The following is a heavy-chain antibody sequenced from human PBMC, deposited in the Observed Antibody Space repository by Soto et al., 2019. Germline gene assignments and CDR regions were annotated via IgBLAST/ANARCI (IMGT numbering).Heavy chain of an antibody. CDR3: ARDFGDYGGWFDP. CDR1: GGSISSGGYY. CDR2: IYYSGST. V-gene: IGHV4-31*03. Sequence: QVQLQESGPGLVKPSQTLSLTCTVSGGSISSGGYYWSWIRQHPGKGLEWIGYIYYSGSTYYNPSLNSRVTISVETSKNQFSLKLSSVTAADTAVYYCARDFGDYGGWFDPWGQGTLVTVSS. J-gene: IGHJ5*02. D-gene: IGHD4-17*01.